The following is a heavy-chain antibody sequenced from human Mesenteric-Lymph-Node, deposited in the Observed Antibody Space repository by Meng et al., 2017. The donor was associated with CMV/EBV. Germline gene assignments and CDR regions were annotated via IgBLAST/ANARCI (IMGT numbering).Heavy chain of an antibody. V-gene: IGHV4-59*01. CDR1: GGSISTYY. CDR3: ARTFYYYGMDV. CDR2: IYYSGST. Sequence: SETLSLTCTASGGSISTYYWSWIRQPPGKGLEWIGYIYYSGSTNYNPSLKSRATISVDTSKNQFSLKLSSLTAADTAVYYCARTFYYYGMDVWGQGTTVTVSS. J-gene: IGHJ6*02.